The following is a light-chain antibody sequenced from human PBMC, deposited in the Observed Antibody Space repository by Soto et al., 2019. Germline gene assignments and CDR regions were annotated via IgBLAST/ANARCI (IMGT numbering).Light chain of an antibody. CDR3: QQRSSWPPVT. CDR2: DAS. CDR1: QSVSRN. J-gene: IGKJ5*01. Sequence: ERVLTQSPATLSLFPGERATLSFRASQSVSRNLAWYQQRPGQAPRLLIYDASNRATGIPARFSGSGSGTDFTLTISSLEPEDFAVYYCQQRSSWPPVTFGHGTRLEIK. V-gene: IGKV3-11*01.